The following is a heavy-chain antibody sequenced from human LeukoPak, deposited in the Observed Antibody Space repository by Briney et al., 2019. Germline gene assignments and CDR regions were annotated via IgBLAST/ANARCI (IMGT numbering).Heavy chain of an antibody. CDR1: GGAITTTNE. Sequence: PAVTLCLTCAGSGGAITTTNERGWVRQPPGKGLEWIGEVHLNGATNYNPSLESRFSMSIDKSNNHLSLEVTSVTAADTAMYYRTRESGAFSPFGFWGQGTLVTVSS. J-gene: IGHJ4*02. CDR3: TRESGAFSPFGF. D-gene: IGHD1-26*01. V-gene: IGHV4-4*02. CDR2: VHLNGAT.